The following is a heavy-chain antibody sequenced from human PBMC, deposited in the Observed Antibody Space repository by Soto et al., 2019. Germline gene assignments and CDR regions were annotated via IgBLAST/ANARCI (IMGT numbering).Heavy chain of an antibody. CDR3: ARRVHGSGFDL. CDR1: VYSVSSNTAA. Sequence: SQTLSLTCAISVYSVSSNTAAWNWIISSPSRGLEWLGRTYYRSNWRHDYAVSVKSRITVNPDTSKNHLSLQLNSVTPDDTAVYYCARRVHGSGFDLWGQGTPVTVSS. J-gene: IGHJ4*02. V-gene: IGHV6-1*01. D-gene: IGHD2-15*01. CDR2: TYYRSNWRH.